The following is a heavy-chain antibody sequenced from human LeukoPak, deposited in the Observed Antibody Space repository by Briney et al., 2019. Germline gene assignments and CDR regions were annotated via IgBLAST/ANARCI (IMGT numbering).Heavy chain of an antibody. D-gene: IGHD2-2*01. Sequence: PGESLKISCKGYGYSFTSYWIGWVRQMPGKGLEWMGIIYPGDSDTRYSPSFQGQVTISADKSISTAYLQWSSLKASDTAMYYCATHSGDCSSTSCPFDYWGQGTLVTVSS. V-gene: IGHV5-51*01. CDR2: IYPGDSDT. CDR1: GYSFTSYW. CDR3: ATHSGDCSSTSCPFDY. J-gene: IGHJ4*02.